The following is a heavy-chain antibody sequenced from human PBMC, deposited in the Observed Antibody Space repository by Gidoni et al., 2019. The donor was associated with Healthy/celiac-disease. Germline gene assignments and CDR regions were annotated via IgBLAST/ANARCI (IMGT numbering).Heavy chain of an antibody. J-gene: IGHJ4*02. Sequence: EMQLLQSGGGLIQPGGSLRHSCAASGFTSSSYAMSWVRQAPGKGLEWVAAISGSGGSTYYADSVKGRFTISRDNSKNTLYLQMNSLRAEDTAVYYCATPPNWNYLYFDYWGQGTLVTVSS. CDR2: ISGSGGST. CDR1: GFTSSSYA. V-gene: IGHV3-23*01. CDR3: ATPPNWNYLYFDY. D-gene: IGHD1-7*01.